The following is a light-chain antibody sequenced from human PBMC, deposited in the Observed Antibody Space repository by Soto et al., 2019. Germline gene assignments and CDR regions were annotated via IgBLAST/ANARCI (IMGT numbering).Light chain of an antibody. CDR1: QSISSW. CDR2: AAS. CDR3: QQGYSFPIT. Sequence: DIQMTQSPSTLSASVGDRVTITCRASQSISSWLAWYQQKPGKAPKLLIFAASSLQSGVPARFSGSGSGTDFTLTISSLQPEDFATYYCQQGYSFPITFGQGTRLEIK. J-gene: IGKJ5*01. V-gene: IGKV1-12*01.